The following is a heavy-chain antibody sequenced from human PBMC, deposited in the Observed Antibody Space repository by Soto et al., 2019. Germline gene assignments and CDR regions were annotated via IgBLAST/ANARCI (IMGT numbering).Heavy chain of an antibody. CDR3: ARDRSGYSSRWSPI. CDR2: ISSSSSSI. Sequence: GGSLRLSCAASGFTFSSYSMNWVRQAPGKGPEWVSFISSSSSSIYYADSLKGRFTISRDNAKNSLYLQMNSLRAEDTAVYYCARDRSGYSSRWSPIWGQGNLVTVSS. D-gene: IGHD6-13*01. J-gene: IGHJ4*02. CDR1: GFTFSSYS. V-gene: IGHV3-21*01.